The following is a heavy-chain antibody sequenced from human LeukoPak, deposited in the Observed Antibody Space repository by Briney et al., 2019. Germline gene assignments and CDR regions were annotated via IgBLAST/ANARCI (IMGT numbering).Heavy chain of an antibody. D-gene: IGHD3-22*01. Sequence: SETLSLTCADYGGSFSGYYWTWIRQPPGKGLEWIAEINHSGSTNYNSSLKSRVTISVDTSKNQFSLKLSSVTAADTAVYYCARGLDYYDSSGYRLPALGYWGQGTLVTVSS. J-gene: IGHJ4*02. CDR2: INHSGST. CDR1: GGSFSGYY. V-gene: IGHV4-34*01. CDR3: ARGLDYYDSSGYRLPALGY.